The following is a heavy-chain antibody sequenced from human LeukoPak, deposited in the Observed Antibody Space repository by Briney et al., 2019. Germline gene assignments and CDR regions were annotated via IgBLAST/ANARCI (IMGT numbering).Heavy chain of an antibody. Sequence: GASVKVSCKASGGTFSSYTFSWVRQAPGQGLEWIGWINPNSGGTNYAQKFQGRVTMTRDTSISTAYMELSRLRSDDTAVFYCARNTYYYDSSAGTFDFWGQGTLVTVSS. J-gene: IGHJ4*02. V-gene: IGHV1-2*02. CDR3: ARNTYYYDSSAGTFDF. D-gene: IGHD3-22*01. CDR2: INPNSGGT. CDR1: GGTFSSYT.